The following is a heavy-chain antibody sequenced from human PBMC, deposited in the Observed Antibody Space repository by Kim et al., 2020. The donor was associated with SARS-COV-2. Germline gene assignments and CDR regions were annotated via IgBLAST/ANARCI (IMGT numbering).Heavy chain of an antibody. D-gene: IGHD2-2*01. Sequence: KSLVTISVDTSKNQFSLKLSSVTAADTAVYYCARDPKSSVVVPAAKVFDIWGQGTMVTVSS. V-gene: IGHV4-31*01. J-gene: IGHJ3*02. CDR3: ARDPKSSVVVPAAKVFDI.